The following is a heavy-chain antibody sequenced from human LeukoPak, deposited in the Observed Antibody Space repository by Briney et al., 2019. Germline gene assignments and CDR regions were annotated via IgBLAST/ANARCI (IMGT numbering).Heavy chain of an antibody. D-gene: IGHD1-26*01. Sequence: GGSLRLSCAASGFTFSSYTMHWVRQAPGKGLEWVAVISYDGSNECYEDSVKGRFTISRDSSRTTLYLQMISLRAEDTAVYYCARGPQYSGRIDYWGQGTLVTVSS. CDR1: GFTFSSYT. V-gene: IGHV3-30-3*01. J-gene: IGHJ4*02. CDR3: ARGPQYSGRIDY. CDR2: ISYDGSNE.